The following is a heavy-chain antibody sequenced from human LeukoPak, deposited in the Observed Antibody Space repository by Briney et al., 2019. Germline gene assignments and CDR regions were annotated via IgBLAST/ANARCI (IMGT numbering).Heavy chain of an antibody. Sequence: SETLSLTCTVSGGSISSGSYYWSWIRQPAGKGLEWIGRIYTSGSTNYNPSLKSRVTVSVDTSKNQFSLKLSSVTAADTAVYYCARTPGGYFDYWGQGTLVTVSS. D-gene: IGHD2-8*02. V-gene: IGHV4-61*02. CDR1: GGSISSGSYY. J-gene: IGHJ4*02. CDR3: ARTPGGYFDY. CDR2: IYTSGST.